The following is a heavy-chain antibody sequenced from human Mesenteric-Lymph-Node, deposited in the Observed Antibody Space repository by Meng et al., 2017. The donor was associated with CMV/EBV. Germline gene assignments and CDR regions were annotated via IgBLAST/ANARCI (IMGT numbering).Heavy chain of an antibody. Sequence: GESLKISCAASGFTFSSYWMTWVRQAPGKGLEWVANIKQDGSEKYYVDSVKGRFTISRDNAKNSLYLQMNSLRAEDTAVYYCARDMEVFGVVGYFYGLDVWGQGTTVTVSS. CDR1: GFTFSSYW. D-gene: IGHD3-3*01. CDR3: ARDMEVFGVVGYFYGLDV. CDR2: IKQDGSEK. J-gene: IGHJ6*02. V-gene: IGHV3-7*01.